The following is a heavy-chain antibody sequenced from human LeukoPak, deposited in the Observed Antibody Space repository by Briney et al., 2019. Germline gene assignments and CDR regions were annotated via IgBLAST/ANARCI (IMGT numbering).Heavy chain of an antibody. J-gene: IGHJ6*03. Sequence: GASVKVSCKASGGTFSSYAISWVRQAPGQGLEWMGGIIPIFGTANYAQKFQGRVTITADKSTSTAYMELSSLRSEDTAVYYCARGGGGYNYEYYYYYMDVWGKGTTVTVSS. CDR1: GGTFSSYA. D-gene: IGHD5-24*01. V-gene: IGHV1-69*06. CDR2: IIPIFGTA. CDR3: ARGGGGYNYEYYYYYMDV.